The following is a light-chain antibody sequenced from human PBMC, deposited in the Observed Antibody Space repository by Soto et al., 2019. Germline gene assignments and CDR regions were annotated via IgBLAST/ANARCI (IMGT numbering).Light chain of an antibody. J-gene: IGKJ1*01. Sequence: DIQMTQSPSTLSASVGDRVTVTCRASQSISSCFARYQEKPGKAPKLLIYKASTLESGVPSRFSGSGSGTDFTLTISSLQPDDFATYYCQHYNTYPWTFGQGTKVDIK. CDR1: QSISSC. V-gene: IGKV1-5*03. CDR3: QHYNTYPWT. CDR2: KAS.